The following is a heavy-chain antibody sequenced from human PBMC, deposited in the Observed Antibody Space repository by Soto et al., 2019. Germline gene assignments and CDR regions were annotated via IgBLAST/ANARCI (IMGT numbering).Heavy chain of an antibody. V-gene: IGHV4-39*01. CDR2: VYYRGRS. CDR1: GGSVSNSNYY. J-gene: IGHJ4*02. Sequence: SSETLSLTCTVSGGSVSNSNYYWGWIRQSPGKGLEWIGSVYYRGRSYSKSSVKSRVTISVDTSKNQFSLNLNSVTASDTAVYYCVSQRTSVLTQAYFDYWGPGALVTVSS. CDR3: VSQRTSVLTQAYFDY. D-gene: IGHD2-8*01.